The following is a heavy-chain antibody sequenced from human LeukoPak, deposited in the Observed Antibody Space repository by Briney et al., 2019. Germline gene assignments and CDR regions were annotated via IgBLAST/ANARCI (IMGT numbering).Heavy chain of an antibody. Sequence: GGSLTLSCPATGFSFNTYAMGWVRRAPGKGLEWVSGIGNRGSDTFYADSVKGRFTVSRDNSKNTVFLQMNSLRAEDTAVYYCTKASCGGSCYYAVHFWGQGALVTVSS. D-gene: IGHD2-15*01. CDR3: TKASCGGSCYYAVHF. CDR2: IGNRGSDT. CDR1: GFSFNTYA. V-gene: IGHV3-23*01. J-gene: IGHJ4*02.